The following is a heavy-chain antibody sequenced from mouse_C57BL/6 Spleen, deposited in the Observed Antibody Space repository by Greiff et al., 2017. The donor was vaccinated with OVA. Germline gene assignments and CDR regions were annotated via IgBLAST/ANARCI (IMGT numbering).Heavy chain of an antibody. Sequence: VQLQQSGPELVKPGASVKISCKASGYSFTGYYMNWVKQSPEKSLEWIGEINPSTGGTTYNQKFKAKATLTVDKSSSTAYMQLKSLTSEDSAVYYCARIYYGYDENAMDYWGQGTSVTVSS. CDR1: GYSFTGYY. D-gene: IGHD2-2*01. V-gene: IGHV1-42*01. CDR3: ARIYYGYDENAMDY. CDR2: INPSTGGT. J-gene: IGHJ4*01.